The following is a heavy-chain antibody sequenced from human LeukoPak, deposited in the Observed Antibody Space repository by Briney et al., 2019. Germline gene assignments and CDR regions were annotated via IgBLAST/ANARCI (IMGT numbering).Heavy chain of an antibody. J-gene: IGHJ6*03. CDR3: ARKDFGVAPQSHYYYMDV. CDR1: GGSISSYY. V-gene: IGHV4-59*01. D-gene: IGHD3-3*01. CDR2: IYYSGST. Sequence: SETLSLTCTVSGGSISSYYWSWIRQPPGKGLEWIGYIYYSGSTNYNPSLKSRVTISVDTSKNQFSLKLSSVTAADTAVYYCARKDFGVAPQSHYYYMDVWGKGTTVTVSS.